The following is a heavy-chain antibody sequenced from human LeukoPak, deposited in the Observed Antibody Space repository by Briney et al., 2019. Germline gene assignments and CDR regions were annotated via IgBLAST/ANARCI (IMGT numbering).Heavy chain of an antibody. CDR3: AILRDGYNSD. CDR2: VNTNTGNP. CDR1: GYIFTSNV. D-gene: IGHD5-24*01. V-gene: IGHV7-4-1*02. J-gene: IGHJ4*02. Sequence: ASVKVSCKASGYIFTSNVLHWVRQTPGQGLEWMGWVNTNTGNPTYAQGFTGRFVFSLDTSVSTAYLQISSLKADDTAMYYCAILRDGYNSDWGQGTLVTVSS.